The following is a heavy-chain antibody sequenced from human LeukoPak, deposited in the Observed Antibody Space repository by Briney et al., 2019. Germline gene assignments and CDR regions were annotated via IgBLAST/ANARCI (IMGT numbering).Heavy chain of an antibody. CDR3: ARGRYDISCPDH. D-gene: IGHD3-22*01. J-gene: IGHJ4*02. CDR1: GYKFNNYG. Sequence: ASVKVSCKASGYKFNNYGIAWVRQAPGQGLEGMGWISGYNGNTNYAQKLQDRVTMTTDTSTTTAFMELRSLRSDDTAVYYCARGRYDISCPDHWGQGTLVTVSS. CDR2: ISGYNGNT. V-gene: IGHV1-18*01.